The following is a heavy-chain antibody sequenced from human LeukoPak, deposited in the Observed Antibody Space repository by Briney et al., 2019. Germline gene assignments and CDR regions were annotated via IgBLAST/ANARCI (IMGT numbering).Heavy chain of an antibody. Sequence: SETLSLTCTVSGGSISSSSYYWGWIRQPPGKGLEWIGSIYYSGSTYYNPSLKSRVTISVDTSKNQFSLKLSSVTAADTAVYYCARGPLVRGSQWLVKSEYYFDYWGQGTLVTVSS. CDR1: GGSISSSSYY. V-gene: IGHV4-39*07. CDR3: ARGPLVRGSQWLVKSEYYFDY. CDR2: IYYSGST. D-gene: IGHD6-19*01. J-gene: IGHJ4*02.